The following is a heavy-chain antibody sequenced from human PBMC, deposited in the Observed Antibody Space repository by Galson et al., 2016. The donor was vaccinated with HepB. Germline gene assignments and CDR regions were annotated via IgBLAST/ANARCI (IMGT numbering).Heavy chain of an antibody. V-gene: IGHV3-30*03. J-gene: IGHJ5*02. CDR3: ARDSAAAGTEWFDP. Sequence: SLRLSCAASGFAFSNCGVHWVRQAPGKGLEWVALVSYDGGDKYYGDSVKGRFTISRDNAKNTLYLQMNSLRAEDTAVYYCARDSAAAGTEWFDPWGQGTLVTVSS. CDR1: GFAFSNCG. D-gene: IGHD6-13*01. CDR2: VSYDGGDK.